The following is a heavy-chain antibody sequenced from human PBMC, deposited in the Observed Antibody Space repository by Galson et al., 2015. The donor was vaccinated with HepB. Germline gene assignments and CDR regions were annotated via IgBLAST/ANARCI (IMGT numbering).Heavy chain of an antibody. CDR1: GGSISGYY. Sequence: SETLSLTCTGSGGSISGYYWSWIRQPPGKGLEWIGYIYYSGSTNYNPSLKSRVTISVDTSKNQFSLKLSSVTAADTAVYYCARIDYGDYGLGYWGPGTLVTVSS. CDR3: ARIDYGDYGLGY. V-gene: IGHV4-59*01. J-gene: IGHJ4*02. D-gene: IGHD4-17*01. CDR2: IYYSGST.